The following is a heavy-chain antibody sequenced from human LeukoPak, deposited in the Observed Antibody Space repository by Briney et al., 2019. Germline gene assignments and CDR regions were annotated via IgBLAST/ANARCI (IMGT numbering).Heavy chain of an antibody. V-gene: IGHV3-33*01. CDR3: ARDRGSYGYGASDY. CDR1: GFTFSRYG. D-gene: IGHD5-18*01. J-gene: IGHJ4*02. CDR2: IWSDVSNK. Sequence: GGSLRLSCAASGFTFSRYGMHWVRQAPGKGLEWVAVIWSDVSNKYYVDSVKGRFTISRDNSKNTLYLQMNSLRAEDTALYYCARDRGSYGYGASDYWGQGTLVTVSS.